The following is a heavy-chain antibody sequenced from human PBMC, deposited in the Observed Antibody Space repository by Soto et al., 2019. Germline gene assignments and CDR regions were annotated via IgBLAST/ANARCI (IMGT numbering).Heavy chain of an antibody. Sequence: QVQLVESGGGVVQPGRSLRLSCAASGFTFSNYGMHWVRQAPGKGLEWVAVIWYDGSNKYYADSVKGRFTISRDNSKNPLYLPMNSLRTEDMAVYFCARGWYCGGDCYEWYFDLWGRGTLVTVSS. CDR1: GFTFSNYG. CDR3: ARGWYCGGDCYEWYFDL. J-gene: IGHJ2*01. V-gene: IGHV3-33*01. D-gene: IGHD2-21*02. CDR2: IWYDGSNK.